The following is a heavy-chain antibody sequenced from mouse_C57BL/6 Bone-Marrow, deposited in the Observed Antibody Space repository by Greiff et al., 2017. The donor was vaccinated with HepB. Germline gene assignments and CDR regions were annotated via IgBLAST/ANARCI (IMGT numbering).Heavy chain of an antibody. D-gene: IGHD1-1*01. CDR3: TVTTVVALYAMDY. V-gene: IGHV1-5*01. J-gene: IGHJ4*01. Sequence: EVQLQQSGTVLARPGASVKMSCKTSGYTFTSYWMHWVKQRPGQGLEWIGAIYPGNSDTSYNQKFKGKAKLTAVTSASPAYMELSSLTNEDSAVYYCTVTTVVALYAMDYWGQGTSVTVSS. CDR2: IYPGNSDT. CDR1: GYTFTSYW.